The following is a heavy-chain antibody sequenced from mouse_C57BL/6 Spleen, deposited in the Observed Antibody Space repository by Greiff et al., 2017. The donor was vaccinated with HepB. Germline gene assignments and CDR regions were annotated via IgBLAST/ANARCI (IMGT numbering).Heavy chain of an antibody. V-gene: IGHV5-4*01. CDR2: ISDGGSYT. J-gene: IGHJ4*01. Sequence: EVKVVESGGGLVKPGGSLKLSCAASGFTFSSYAMSWVRQTPEKRLEWVATISDGGSYTYYPDNVKGRFTISRDNAKNNLYLQMSHLKSEDTAMYDCARDQDHYYAMDYWGQGTSVTVSS. CDR3: ARDQDHYYAMDY. CDR1: GFTFSSYA.